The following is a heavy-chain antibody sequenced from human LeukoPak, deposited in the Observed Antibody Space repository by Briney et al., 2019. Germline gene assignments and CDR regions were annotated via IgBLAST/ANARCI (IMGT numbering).Heavy chain of an antibody. CDR2: INWGSNHI. V-gene: IGHV3-21*06. CDR3: ARDNSGWSRDY. Sequence: GGSLRLSCAASGFTLRSYSMSWVRQAPGKGLEWVSSINWGSNHIYYADAVQGRFTISRDNAKNSLYLQMNRLRAEDTAIYYCARDNSGWSRDYWGQGTLVTVSS. J-gene: IGHJ4*02. CDR1: GFTLRSYS. D-gene: IGHD6-19*01.